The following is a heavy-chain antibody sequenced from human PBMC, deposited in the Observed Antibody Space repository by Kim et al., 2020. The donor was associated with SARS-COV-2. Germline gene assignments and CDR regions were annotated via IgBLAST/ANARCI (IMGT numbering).Heavy chain of an antibody. D-gene: IGHD3-10*01. V-gene: IGHV3-48*03. J-gene: IGHJ4*02. Sequence: SVKGRFTISRDNAKNSLYLQMNSLRAEDTAVYYCARDQDYYGSGSWKPFDYWGQGTLVTVSS. CDR3: ARDQDYYGSGSWKPFDY.